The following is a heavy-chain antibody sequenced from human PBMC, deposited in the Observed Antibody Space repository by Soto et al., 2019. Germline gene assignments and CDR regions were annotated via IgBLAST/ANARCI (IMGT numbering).Heavy chain of an antibody. Sequence: GGSLSLSCAASGFTFGSYSMNWVRQAPGKGLEWVSYISSTSSAIWYADSLKGRFIISRDNAENSLYLQMHSLRAEDTAVYFCARGWGCSSGSCYFTSWGQGTLVTVSS. CDR2: ISSTSSAI. D-gene: IGHD2-15*01. J-gene: IGHJ5*02. CDR1: GFTFGSYS. V-gene: IGHV3-48*04. CDR3: ARGWGCSSGSCYFTS.